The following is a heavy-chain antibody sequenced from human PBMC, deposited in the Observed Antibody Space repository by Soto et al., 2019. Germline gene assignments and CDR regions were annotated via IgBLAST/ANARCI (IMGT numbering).Heavy chain of an antibody. V-gene: IGHV4-61*03. CDR1: GDSVSSNGNY. Sequence: PSETLSLTCTVSGDSVSSNGNYWSWIRQPPGKGLEWIGYVSHSGSISYNPSLKSRVTISVDASQNHFSLKLSSVTAADTAVYYCARVSSSWGLVNYLAYWGQGTLVTVSS. J-gene: IGHJ4*02. CDR3: ARVSSSWGLVNYLAY. D-gene: IGHD6-13*01. CDR2: VSHSGSI.